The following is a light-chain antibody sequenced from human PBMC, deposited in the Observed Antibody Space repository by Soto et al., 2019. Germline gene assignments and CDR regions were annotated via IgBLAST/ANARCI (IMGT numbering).Light chain of an antibody. CDR2: AAS. CDR3: QQANSFPFT. J-gene: IGKJ3*01. CDR1: QGVSSW. Sequence: DIQMTQSPSSVSASVGDRVTITCRASQGVSSWLAWYQRKPGTAPKLLIYAASSLQSGVPSRFSGSGSGTDFTLTISSLQPEDFATYYCQQANSFPFTFGPGTKVAIK. V-gene: IGKV1-12*02.